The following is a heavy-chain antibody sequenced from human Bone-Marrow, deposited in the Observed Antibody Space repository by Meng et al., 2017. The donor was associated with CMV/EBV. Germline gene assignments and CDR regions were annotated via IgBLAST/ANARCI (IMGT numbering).Heavy chain of an antibody. CDR3: ARTGYCSSTSCRRRWFDP. J-gene: IGHJ5*02. Sequence: GESLKISCVASGFTFSSYAMSWVRQAPGKGLEWVSLIGASGANTYYADSVRGRFTISRDNAKNSLYLQMNSLRAEDTAVYYCARTGYCSSTSCRRRWFDPWGQGTLVTVSS. CDR2: IGASGANT. CDR1: GFTFSSYA. D-gene: IGHD2-2*01. V-gene: IGHV3-23*01.